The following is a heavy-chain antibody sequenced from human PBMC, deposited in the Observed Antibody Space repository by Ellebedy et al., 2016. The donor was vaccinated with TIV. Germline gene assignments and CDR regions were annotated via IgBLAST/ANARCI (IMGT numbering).Heavy chain of an antibody. Sequence: SGPTLVKPKETLTLTCTVSGFSLTNIIMGVSWIRQPPGKALEWLAHIFADDEKSYSTSLEARLSISKDTAKSQVVLTVANMDPVDTATYYCVRALKYCGGDCTYKFDFWGQGALVTVSS. J-gene: IGHJ4*02. CDR3: VRALKYCGGDCTYKFDF. D-gene: IGHD2-21*02. CDR1: GFSLTNIIMG. V-gene: IGHV2-26*01. CDR2: IFADDEK.